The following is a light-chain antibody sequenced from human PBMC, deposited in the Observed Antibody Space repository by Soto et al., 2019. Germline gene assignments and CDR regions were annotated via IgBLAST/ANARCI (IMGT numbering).Light chain of an antibody. J-gene: IGKJ2*01. CDR2: GAS. V-gene: IGKV3-20*01. CDR1: QSVSNNY. CDR3: QQYGSSPRT. Sequence: EVVLTQSPGTLSLSPGERATLSCRASQSVSNNYLAWYQQKPGQAPRLLIYGASSRATGIPDRLSGSGSGTDFTLTISRLEPEDLAVYYCQQYGSSPRTFGQGTKLEI.